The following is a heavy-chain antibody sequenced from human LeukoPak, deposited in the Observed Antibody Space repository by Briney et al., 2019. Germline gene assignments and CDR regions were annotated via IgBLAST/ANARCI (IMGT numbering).Heavy chain of an antibody. CDR1: GYTFTSYG. CDR3: ARGRRSTSSSWYYGMDV. J-gene: IGHJ6*02. CDR2: ISAYNGNT. Sequence: ASVKVSCKASGYTFTSYGISWVRQAPGQGLAWMGWISAYNGNTNYAQKLQGRVTMTTDTSTSTAYMELRSLRSDDTAVYYCARGRRSTSSSWYYGMDVWGQGTTVTVSS. D-gene: IGHD2-2*01. V-gene: IGHV1-18*01.